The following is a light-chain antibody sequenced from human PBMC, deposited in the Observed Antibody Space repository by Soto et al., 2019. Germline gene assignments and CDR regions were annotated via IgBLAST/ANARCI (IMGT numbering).Light chain of an antibody. J-gene: IGKJ1*01. CDR2: GAS. Sequence: VMRQSPATLSVSPGERATLSCRASQSVSSNLAWSQHQAGQAPRLLIYGASTRATGIPARFSGSGSGTEFTLTISSLQSEDFAVYYCQQSDYWPWTFGQGTKVDIK. V-gene: IGKV3-15*01. CDR1: QSVSSN. CDR3: QQSDYWPWT.